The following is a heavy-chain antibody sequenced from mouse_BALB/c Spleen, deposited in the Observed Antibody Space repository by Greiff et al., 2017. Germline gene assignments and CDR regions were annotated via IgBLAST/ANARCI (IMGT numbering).Heavy chain of an antibody. V-gene: IGHV1-5*01. Sequence: VQLKQSGTVLARPGASVKMSCKASGYSFTSYWMHWVKQRPGQGLEWIGAIYPGNSDTSYNQKFKGKAKLTAVTSASTAYMELSSLTNEDSAVYYCTRGDYGNYGMDYWGQGTSVTVSS. CDR3: TRGDYGNYGMDY. CDR2: IYPGNSDT. D-gene: IGHD2-1*01. J-gene: IGHJ4*01. CDR1: GYSFTSYW.